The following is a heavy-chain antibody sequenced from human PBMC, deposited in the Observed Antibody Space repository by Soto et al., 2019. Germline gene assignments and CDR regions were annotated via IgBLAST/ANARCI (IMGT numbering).Heavy chain of an antibody. CDR3: TTSSYYDFWSGPYYYYYGMDV. CDR2: IKSKTDGGTT. Sequence: GSLRLSCAASGFTFSNAWMNWARQAPGKGLEWVGRIKSKTDGGTTDHAAPVKGRFTISRDDSKNTLYLQMNSLKTEDTAVYYCTTSSYYDFWSGPYYYYYGMDVWGQGTTVTVSS. CDR1: GFTFSNAW. J-gene: IGHJ6*02. D-gene: IGHD3-3*01. V-gene: IGHV3-15*07.